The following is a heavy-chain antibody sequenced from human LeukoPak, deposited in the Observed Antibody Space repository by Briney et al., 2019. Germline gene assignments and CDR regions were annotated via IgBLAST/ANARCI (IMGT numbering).Heavy chain of an antibody. CDR3: ARHHRSSDYVWGSYRYWGFDY. D-gene: IGHD3-16*02. V-gene: IGHV6-1*01. CDR1: GDSVSSNSAA. J-gene: IGHJ4*02. CDR2: TYYRSKWYN. Sequence: SQTLSLTCAISGDSVSSNSAAWNWIRQSPSRGLEWLGRTYYRSKWYNDYAVSVKSRITINPDTSKNQFSLQLNSVTPEDTAVYYCARHHRSSDYVWGSYRYWGFDYWGQGTLVTVSS.